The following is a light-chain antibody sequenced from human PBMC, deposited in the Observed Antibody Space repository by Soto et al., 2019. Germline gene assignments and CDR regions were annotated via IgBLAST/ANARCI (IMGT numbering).Light chain of an antibody. Sequence: EFVLTQSPGTLSLSPGERATLSCRASQSVSSTLLAWYQQKADQPPSLLIYGASTRGNGIPNRVSGSGSGTDFTLTISRLEPEYFAVYYCQHYGSSPPLTFGGGTKVEIK. V-gene: IGKV3-20*01. CDR1: QSVSSTL. J-gene: IGKJ4*01. CDR3: QHYGSSPPLT. CDR2: GAS.